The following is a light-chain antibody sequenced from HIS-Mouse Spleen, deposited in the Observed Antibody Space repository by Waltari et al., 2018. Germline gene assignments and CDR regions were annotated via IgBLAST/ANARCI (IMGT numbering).Light chain of an antibody. V-gene: IGLV3-19*01. J-gene: IGLJ3*02. CDR3: NSRDSSGNHWV. CDR2: GKN. Sequence: SSELTQDPAVSVALGQTVRITCQGDSLRSYYASWYQQKPGQAPVLVIYGKNNRPSGIQDRFAGSSAGNTASLTSTGAQAEDEADYYCNSRDSSGNHWVFGGGTKLTVL. CDR1: SLRSYY.